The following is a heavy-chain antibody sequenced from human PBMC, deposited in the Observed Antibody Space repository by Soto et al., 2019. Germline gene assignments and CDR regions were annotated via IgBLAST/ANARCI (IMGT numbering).Heavy chain of an antibody. Sequence: SETLSLTCTVSGGSISSGDYYWSWIRQPPGKGLEWIGYIYYSGSTYYNPSLKSRVTISVDTSKNQFSLKLSSVTAADTAVYYCARGSYYYDSSSYYHYWGQGTLVTVSS. CDR3: ARGSYYYDSSSYYHY. V-gene: IGHV4-30-4*01. CDR1: GGSISSGDYY. D-gene: IGHD3-22*01. J-gene: IGHJ4*02. CDR2: IYYSGST.